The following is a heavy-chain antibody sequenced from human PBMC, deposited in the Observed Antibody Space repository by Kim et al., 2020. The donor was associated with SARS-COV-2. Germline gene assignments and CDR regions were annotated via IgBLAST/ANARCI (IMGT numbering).Heavy chain of an antibody. D-gene: IGHD5-18*01. CDR2: INTETGTP. CDR1: GYSFTDYG. CDR3: ARAIPHQSESGYSYRYPRHSDS. Sequence: ASVKVSCKASGYSFTDYGITWVRQAPGQGLEWMGWINTETGTPTYAQGFTGRFVFSLDTSVSTSHLQINSLRTDDTAVYYCARAIPHQSESGYSYRYPRHSDSWGQGTLVTASS. J-gene: IGHJ4*02. V-gene: IGHV7-4-1*02.